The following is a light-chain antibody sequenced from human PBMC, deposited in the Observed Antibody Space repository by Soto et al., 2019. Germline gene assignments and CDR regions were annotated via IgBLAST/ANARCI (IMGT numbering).Light chain of an antibody. CDR1: QTISSW. Sequence: ITMRQSPSTLSGSLEARDTITCRASQTISSWLAWYQQKPGKAPKLLIYKASTLKSGVPSRFSGSGSGTEFTLTISSLQPDDFATYYCQHYNSYSEAFGQGTKVDIK. CDR2: KAS. V-gene: IGKV1-5*03. J-gene: IGKJ1*01. CDR3: QHYNSYSEA.